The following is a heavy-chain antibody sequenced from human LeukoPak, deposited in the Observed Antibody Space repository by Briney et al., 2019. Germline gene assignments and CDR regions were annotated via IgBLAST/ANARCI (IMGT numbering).Heavy chain of an antibody. Sequence: GGSLRLSCAASGFTFSSYAMHWVRQAPGKGLEWVAVISYDGSNKYYADSVKGRFTISRDNSKNTLYLQMNSLRAEDTAVYYCASVVATSYGMDVWGQGTTVTVSS. CDR2: ISYDGSNK. D-gene: IGHD5-12*01. V-gene: IGHV3-30-3*01. CDR1: GFTFSSYA. CDR3: ASVVATSYGMDV. J-gene: IGHJ6*02.